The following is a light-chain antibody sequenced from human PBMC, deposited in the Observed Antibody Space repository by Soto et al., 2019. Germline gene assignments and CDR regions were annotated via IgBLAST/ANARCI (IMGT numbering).Light chain of an antibody. V-gene: IGLV2-14*01. CDR3: ASYTRTNTLV. Sequence: QSALTQPASVSGSPGQSITISCTGTISDIGGYNFISWYQHHPGKAPKLVIYDVNNRPSGISYRFSGSKSGNTASLTISGLQAEDEADYYCASYTRTNTLVFGGGTKVTVL. J-gene: IGLJ2*01. CDR2: DVN. CDR1: ISDIGGYNF.